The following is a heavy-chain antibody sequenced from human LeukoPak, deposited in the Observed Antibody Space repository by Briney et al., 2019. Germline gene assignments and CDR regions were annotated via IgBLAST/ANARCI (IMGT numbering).Heavy chain of an antibody. CDR2: IRTEANNYAT. Sequence: QTGGSLRLSCAASGFTFSGPTVHWVRQASGKGLDWVGHIRTEANNYATAYAASVKGRFTISGDDSKNTAYLQMNSLKIEDTAVYYCSRHEALPGDYWGQGTLVTVSS. J-gene: IGHJ4*02. V-gene: IGHV3-73*01. D-gene: IGHD2-21*02. CDR1: GFTFSGPT. CDR3: SRHEALPGDY.